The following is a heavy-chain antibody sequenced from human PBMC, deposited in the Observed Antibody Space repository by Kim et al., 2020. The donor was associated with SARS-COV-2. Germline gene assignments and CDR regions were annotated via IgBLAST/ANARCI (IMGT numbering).Heavy chain of an antibody. CDR3: ASHGSWGLRN. V-gene: IGHV4-39*01. CDR2: IYYSGSA. J-gene: IGHJ4*02. CDR1: GGSISSSTYY. D-gene: IGHD3-16*01. Sequence: SETLSLTCTVSGGSISSSTYYWGWIRQPQGKGLEWVGTIYYSGSAYYNASLKSRLTISVDTSKNQFSLRLSSVTAADTAVYYCASHGSWGLRNWGQGTLVTVSS.